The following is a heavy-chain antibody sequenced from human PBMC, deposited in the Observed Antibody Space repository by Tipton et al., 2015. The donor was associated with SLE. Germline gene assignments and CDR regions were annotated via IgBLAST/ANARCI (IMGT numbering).Heavy chain of an antibody. CDR1: GGSISSGSYY. V-gene: IGHV4-61*09. CDR2: IYTSGST. Sequence: TLSLTCTVSGGSISSGSYYWSWIRQPAGKGLEWIGYIYTSGSTNYNPSLKSRVTISVDTSKNQFSLKLSSVTAADTAVYYCARERAVAPGYFDLWGRGTLVTVSS. D-gene: IGHD6-19*01. CDR3: ARERAVAPGYFDL. J-gene: IGHJ2*01.